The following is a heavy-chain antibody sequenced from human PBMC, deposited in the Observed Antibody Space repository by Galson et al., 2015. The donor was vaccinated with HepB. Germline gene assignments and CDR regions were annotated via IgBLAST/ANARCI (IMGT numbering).Heavy chain of an antibody. CDR2: ISTSPSTI. Sequence: SLRLSCAPFGFTFKSYSMNWVRQAPGKGLEWLAYISTSPSTIYYADSVKGRFTISRDNAENSLYLQMDSLRDEDTAVYFCARGPRLPSYYYYMDVWGNGTTVIVSS. V-gene: IGHV3-48*02. CDR1: GFTFKSYS. CDR3: ARGPRLPSYYYYMDV. D-gene: IGHD6-25*01. J-gene: IGHJ6*03.